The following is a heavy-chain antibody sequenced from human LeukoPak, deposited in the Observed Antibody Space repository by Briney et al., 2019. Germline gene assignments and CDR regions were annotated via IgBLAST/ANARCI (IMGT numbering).Heavy chain of an antibody. V-gene: IGHV4-34*01. J-gene: IGHJ6*02. D-gene: IGHD2-2*01. CDR3: ARGSSTSCYDV. Sequence: SETLSLTCAVYGGSFSGYYWSWIRQPPGKGLEWIGEINHSGSTNYNPSLKSRVTISVDTSKNQFSLKLSSVTAADTAVYYCARGSSTSCYDVWGQGTTVTVSS. CDR2: INHSGST. CDR1: GGSFSGYY.